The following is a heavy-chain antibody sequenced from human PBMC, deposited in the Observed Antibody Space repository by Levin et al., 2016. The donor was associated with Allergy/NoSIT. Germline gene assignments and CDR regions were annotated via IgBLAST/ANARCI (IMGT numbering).Heavy chain of an antibody. V-gene: IGHV4-30-4*02. CDR3: ARSIAAQDWFDP. Sequence: VRQMPGKGLEWIGYIYYSGSTYYNPSLKSRVTISVDTSKNQFSLKLSSVTAADTAVYYCARSIAAQDWFDPWGQGTLVTVSS. D-gene: IGHD6-6*01. J-gene: IGHJ5*02. CDR2: IYYSGST.